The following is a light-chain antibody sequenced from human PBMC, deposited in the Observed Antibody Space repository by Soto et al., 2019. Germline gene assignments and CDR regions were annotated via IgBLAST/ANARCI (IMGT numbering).Light chain of an antibody. V-gene: IGKV3-15*01. CDR1: QSVGST. CDR2: GAS. Sequence: EIVMTHSPVTLSASPGERATLSCRASQSVGSTLAWYQQKPGQAPRLLIYGASTMATGIPARFSGSGSGTEFTLTISSLQSEDVAVYYCQQYNNWPLTFGGGTKVEIK. CDR3: QQYNNWPLT. J-gene: IGKJ4*01.